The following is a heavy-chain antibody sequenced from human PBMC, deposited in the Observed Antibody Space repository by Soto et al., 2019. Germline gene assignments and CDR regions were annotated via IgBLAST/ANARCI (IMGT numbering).Heavy chain of an antibody. J-gene: IGHJ4*02. Sequence: QVQLMQSGAEVKKPGASVKVSCKASGDTFTDYYIHWVRQAPGQGLEWMGTVNPSGGHTTYAQHFLGRVTMTRDTSSSTLYMVLTSLTSHDTAIYYCATGGHVVVVTAALDHRGQGTLVTVSS. CDR1: GDTFTDYY. D-gene: IGHD2-21*02. V-gene: IGHV1-46*01. CDR3: ATGGHVVVVTAALDH. CDR2: VNPSGGHT.